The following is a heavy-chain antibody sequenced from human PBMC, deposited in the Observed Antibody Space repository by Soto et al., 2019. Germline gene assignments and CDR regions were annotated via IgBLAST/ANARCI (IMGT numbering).Heavy chain of an antibody. CDR3: ARDLYCSSTSCSAGDSYYGMDV. CDR2: IIPIFGTA. CDR1: GGTFSSYA. D-gene: IGHD2-2*01. J-gene: IGHJ6*02. Sequence: QVQLVQSGAEVKKPGSSVKVSCKASGGTFSSYAISWVRQAPGQGLEWMGGIIPIFGTANYAQKFQGRVTITADEPTSTAYMELSSLRSEDTAVYYCARDLYCSSTSCSAGDSYYGMDVWGQGTTVTVSS. V-gene: IGHV1-69*01.